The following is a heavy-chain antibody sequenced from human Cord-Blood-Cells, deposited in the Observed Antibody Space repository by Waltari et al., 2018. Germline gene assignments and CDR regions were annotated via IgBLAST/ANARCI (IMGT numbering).Heavy chain of an antibody. V-gene: IGHV1-18*01. CDR2: ISAYNGNT. CDR3: ARDWGLAARRDFDY. J-gene: IGHJ4*02. Sequence: VQLVQSGAEVKKPGASVQVSCKASGYTFTSYGISRVSQAPGQGLEWMGWISAYNGNTNYAQKLQGRVSMTTDTSTSTAYMELRSLRSDDTAVYYCARDWGLAARRDFDYWGQGTLVTVSS. D-gene: IGHD6-6*01. CDR1: GYTFTSYG.